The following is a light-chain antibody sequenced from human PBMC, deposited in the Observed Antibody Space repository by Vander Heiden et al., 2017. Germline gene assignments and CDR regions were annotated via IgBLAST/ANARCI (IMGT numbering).Light chain of an antibody. CDR1: QSVSGSY. Sequence: EIVLTQSPGTLSLSPGERATLSCRASQSVSGSYLAWYQQKPGQAPRLLIHGASGRATGIPDRFSGSGSGTDFTLTISRLEPEDFVVYYCQQYGISPRTFGQGTKVEIK. CDR2: GAS. J-gene: IGKJ1*01. CDR3: QQYGISPRT. V-gene: IGKV3-20*01.